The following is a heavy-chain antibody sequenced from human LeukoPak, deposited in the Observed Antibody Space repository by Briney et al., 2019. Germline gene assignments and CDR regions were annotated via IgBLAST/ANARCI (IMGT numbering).Heavy chain of an antibody. CDR3: AREADIVVVVAPGYWFDP. Sequence: ASVKVSCKASGYTFTSYAMNWVRQAPGQGLEWMGWINTNTGNPTYAQGFTRRFVFSLDTSVSTAYLQISSLKAEDTAVYYCAREADIVVVVAPGYWFDPWGQGTLVTVSS. D-gene: IGHD2-15*01. CDR1: GYTFTSYA. V-gene: IGHV7-4-1*02. J-gene: IGHJ5*02. CDR2: INTNTGNP.